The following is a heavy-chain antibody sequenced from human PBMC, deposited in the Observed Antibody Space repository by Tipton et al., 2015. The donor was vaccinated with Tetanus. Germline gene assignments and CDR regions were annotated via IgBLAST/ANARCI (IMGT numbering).Heavy chain of an antibody. D-gene: IGHD1-26*01. V-gene: IGHV4-31*03. J-gene: IGHJ4*02. Sequence: TLSLTCTVSGGSISSGGYYWSWIRQHPGKGLEWIGDIYNSGSTYCNPSLKSRVTILVDTTKNQFSLKLKSVTAADTAVYYCARDQARGARGWNYFDYWGQGSLVTVSS. CDR3: ARDQARGARGWNYFDY. CDR1: GGSISSGGYY. CDR2: IYNSGST.